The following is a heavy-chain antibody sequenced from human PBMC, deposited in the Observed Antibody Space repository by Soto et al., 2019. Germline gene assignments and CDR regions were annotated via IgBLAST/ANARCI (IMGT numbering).Heavy chain of an antibody. J-gene: IGHJ6*02. CDR3: ERVEVGLLTTKEKTYGVAV. Sequence: SVKVSCKASGGTFSSYAISWVRQAPGQGLEWMGGMIPIFSTANYAKKFQGRVTMTADESTSTADMELSSLRSEDTAVYYGERVEVGLLTTKEKTYGVAVWGQGTTVTVSS. CDR1: GGTFSSYA. V-gene: IGHV1-69*13. CDR2: MIPIFSTA. D-gene: IGHD4-4*01.